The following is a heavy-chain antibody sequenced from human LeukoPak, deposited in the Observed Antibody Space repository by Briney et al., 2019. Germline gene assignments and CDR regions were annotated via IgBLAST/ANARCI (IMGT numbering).Heavy chain of an antibody. CDR1: RGSISGYS. Sequence: PSETLSLTCTVSRGSISGYSWSWIRQSPGGGLEWIGYIYYSGDTAYNPSLRRRVTLSVDTSKNQFSLQLRSVTTADTAVYYCVRGPYGASISKWFDPWGQGTPVIVSP. V-gene: IGHV4-59*01. D-gene: IGHD4/OR15-4a*01. J-gene: IGHJ5*02. CDR3: VRGPYGASISKWFDP. CDR2: IYYSGDT.